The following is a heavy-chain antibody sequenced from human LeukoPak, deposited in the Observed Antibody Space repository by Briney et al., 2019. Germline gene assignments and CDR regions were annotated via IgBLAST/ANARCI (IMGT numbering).Heavy chain of an antibody. CDR3: ARDSAWTTFDL. V-gene: IGHV3-74*01. CDR1: GFSFSSYW. D-gene: IGHD3/OR15-3a*01. Sequence: GGSLRLSCAASGFSFSSYWMHWVRQAPGKGLVWVPRMNSDGSRTSYADSVKGRFTISRDYAKNTLYLQMNSLRAEDTAVYYCARDSAWTTFDLWGRGTLVTVSS. J-gene: IGHJ2*01. CDR2: MNSDGSRT.